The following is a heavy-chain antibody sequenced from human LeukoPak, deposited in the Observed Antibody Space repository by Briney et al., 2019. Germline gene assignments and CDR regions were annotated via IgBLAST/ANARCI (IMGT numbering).Heavy chain of an antibody. CDR1: GFTFSSYW. CDR3: AKGWIQLWPFDY. Sequence: PGGSLRLSCAASGFTFSSYWMSWVRQAPGKGLEWVANIKQDGSEKYYVDSVKGRFTISRDNANNSLYLQMNSLRAEDTAVYYCAKGWIQLWPFDYWGQGTLVTVSS. D-gene: IGHD5-18*01. J-gene: IGHJ4*02. V-gene: IGHV3-7*01. CDR2: IKQDGSEK.